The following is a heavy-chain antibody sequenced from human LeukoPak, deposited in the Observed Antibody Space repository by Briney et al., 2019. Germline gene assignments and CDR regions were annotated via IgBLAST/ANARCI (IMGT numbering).Heavy chain of an antibody. CDR1: GFTFSSYA. V-gene: IGHV3-23*01. Sequence: PGGSLRLSCAASGFTFSSYAMSWVRQAPGKGPEWVSAISGSGGSTYYADSVKGRFTISRDNSKNTLYLQMNSLRAEDTAVYYCARILWFRGRTFDYWGQGTLVTVSS. D-gene: IGHD3-10*01. CDR3: ARILWFRGRTFDY. J-gene: IGHJ4*02. CDR2: ISGSGGST.